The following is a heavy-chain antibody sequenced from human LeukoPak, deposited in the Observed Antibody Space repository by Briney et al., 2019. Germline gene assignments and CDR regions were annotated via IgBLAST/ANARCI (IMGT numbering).Heavy chain of an antibody. Sequence: GGSLRLSCAASGFTFSRSAMTWVRQAPGKGLEWISHISDIGDATYYADSVKGRFTISRDNSKNTVYLQMNSLRAEDTAVYYCTLYSYWGQGTLVTVSS. CDR3: TLYSY. V-gene: IGHV3-23*01. D-gene: IGHD2-21*01. J-gene: IGHJ4*02. CDR1: GFTFSRSA. CDR2: ISDIGDAT.